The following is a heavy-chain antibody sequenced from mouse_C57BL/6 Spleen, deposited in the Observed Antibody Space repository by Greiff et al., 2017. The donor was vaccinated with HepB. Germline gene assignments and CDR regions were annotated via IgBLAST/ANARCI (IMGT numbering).Heavy chain of an antibody. CDR2: ISSGSSTI. CDR1: GFTFSDYG. D-gene: IGHD2-5*01. CDR3: ARSNRYAMDY. J-gene: IGHJ4*01. Sequence: EVQRVESGGGLVKPGGSLKLSCAASGFTFSDYGMHWVRQAPEKGLEWVAYISSGSSTIYYADTVKGRFTISRDNAKNTLFLQMTSRRSEDTARYYCARSNRYAMDYPGQGTSVTVSS. V-gene: IGHV5-17*01.